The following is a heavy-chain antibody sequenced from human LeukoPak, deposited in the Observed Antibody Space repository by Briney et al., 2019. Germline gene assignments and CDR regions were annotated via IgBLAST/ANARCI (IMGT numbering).Heavy chain of an antibody. CDR2: ISAYNGNT. V-gene: IGHV1-18*01. Sequence: ASVKVSCKASGYTFTSYGISWVRQAPGQGLEWMGWISAYNGNTNYAQKLQGRVTMTTDTSTSTAYKELRSLRSDDTAVYYCARDRYCSGGSCYSTGDYWGQGTLVTVSS. CDR3: ARDRYCSGGSCYSTGDY. CDR1: GYTFTSYG. D-gene: IGHD2-15*01. J-gene: IGHJ4*02.